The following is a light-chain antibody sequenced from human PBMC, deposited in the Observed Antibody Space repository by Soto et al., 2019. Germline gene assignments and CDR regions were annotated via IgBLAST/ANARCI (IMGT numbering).Light chain of an antibody. Sequence: EIVMTQSPATLSVSPWERATLSCRASQSVSSNLAWYQQKPGQAPRLLIYGASTRATGIPARFSGSGSGTEFTLTISSLQSEDFAVYYCQQYNNWPPLTFGGGTKVEI. CDR1: QSVSSN. CDR2: GAS. J-gene: IGKJ4*01. V-gene: IGKV3-15*01. CDR3: QQYNNWPPLT.